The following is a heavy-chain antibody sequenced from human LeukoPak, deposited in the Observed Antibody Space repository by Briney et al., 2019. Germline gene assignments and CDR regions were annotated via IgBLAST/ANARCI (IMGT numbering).Heavy chain of an antibody. CDR3: AKSQPSAISWFDP. Sequence: GESLKISCAASGFTFGSYAMNWVRQAPGKGLEWVSAVSGSGESIYYADSVKGRFTISGDNSKNTLYLQMNSLRAEDTAVYYCAKSQPSAISWFDPWGQGTLVTVSS. CDR1: GFTFGSYA. CDR2: VSGSGESI. J-gene: IGHJ5*02. V-gene: IGHV3-23*01. D-gene: IGHD2-2*02.